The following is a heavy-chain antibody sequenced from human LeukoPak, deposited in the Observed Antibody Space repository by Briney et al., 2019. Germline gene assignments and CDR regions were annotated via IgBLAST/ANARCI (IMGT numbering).Heavy chain of an antibody. J-gene: IGHJ4*02. CDR2: IKSKTDGGTT. CDR3: TTGDCSGGSCKRRFDY. Sequence: GGSLRLSCAASGFTFSNAWMTWVRQAPGKGLEWVGRIKSKTDGGTTDYAAPVKGRFTISRDDSKDTLFLQMNSLKTEDTALYYCTTGDCSGGSCKRRFDYWGQGTLVTVSS. V-gene: IGHV3-15*01. D-gene: IGHD2-15*01. CDR1: GFTFSNAW.